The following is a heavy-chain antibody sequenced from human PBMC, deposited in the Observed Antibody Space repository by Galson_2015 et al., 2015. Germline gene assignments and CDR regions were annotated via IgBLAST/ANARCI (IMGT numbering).Heavy chain of an antibody. D-gene: IGHD6-19*01. V-gene: IGHV3-53*01. CDR1: GFTVSSNY. CDR2: IYSGGST. Sequence: SLRLSCAASGFTVSSNYMSWVRQAPGKGLEWVSVIYSGGSTYYADSVKGRFTISRDNSKNTLYLQMNSLRAEDTAVYYCARGVYSSGWYVGFDYWGQETLVTVSS. CDR3: ARGVYSSGWYVGFDY. J-gene: IGHJ4*02.